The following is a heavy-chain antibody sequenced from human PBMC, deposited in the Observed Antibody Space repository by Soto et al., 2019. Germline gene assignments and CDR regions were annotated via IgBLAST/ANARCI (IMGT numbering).Heavy chain of an antibody. Sequence: QVQLQESGPGLVKPSQTLSLTCSVSGASTVSHYHWTWIRQPPGKGLEWMGYIFHSGTTFYNQSLTSRLSISMDTSGNHFSLELRSVTAADTAVYYCALALGPTTGLDYWGQGTQVTVSS. CDR1: GASTVSHYH. D-gene: IGHD1-26*01. CDR3: ALALGPTTGLDY. V-gene: IGHV4-31*02. CDR2: IFHSGTT. J-gene: IGHJ4*02.